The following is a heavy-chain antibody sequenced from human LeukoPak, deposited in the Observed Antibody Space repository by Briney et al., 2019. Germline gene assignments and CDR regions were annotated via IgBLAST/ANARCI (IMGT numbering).Heavy chain of an antibody. D-gene: IGHD2-8*02. J-gene: IGHJ4*02. CDR3: AKSARTGYASYFDY. V-gene: IGHV3-23*01. Sequence: GGSLSLSWAPSGFTFSSHAMSWVRQAPGKGRECVSDISGSGGSTYYADSVKGRFTISRDNSKHTLYLQMNSLRAEDTAVYYCAKSARTGYASYFDYWGQGTLVTVSS. CDR1: GFTFSSHA. CDR2: ISGSGGST.